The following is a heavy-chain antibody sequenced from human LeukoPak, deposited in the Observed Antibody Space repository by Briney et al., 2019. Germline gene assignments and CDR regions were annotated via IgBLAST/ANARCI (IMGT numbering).Heavy chain of an antibody. V-gene: IGHV4-39*01. CDR2: IYYSGST. D-gene: IGHD5-18*01. CDR1: GGSISSSSYY. Sequence: SETLSLTCTVSGGSISSSSYYWGWIRQPPGKGLEWIGSIYYSGSTYYNPSLKSRVTISVDPSKNQFSLKLSSVTAADTAVYYCARHSGYSYGYAYYYYYMDVWGKGTTVTVSS. J-gene: IGHJ6*03. CDR3: ARHSGYSYGYAYYYYYMDV.